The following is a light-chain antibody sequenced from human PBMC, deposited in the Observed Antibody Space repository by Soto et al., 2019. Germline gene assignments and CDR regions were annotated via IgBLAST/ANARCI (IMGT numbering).Light chain of an antibody. V-gene: IGLV1-40*01. Sequence: QSVLTQPPSVSGAPGQRVTISCTGSSSNIGAGYDEHWYQQLPGTAPKLLIYGNSNRPSGVPDRFSGSKSGTSDSLAITGLQAEDEADYYCQSYDSSLSGYVFGTGTKLTVL. CDR2: GNS. J-gene: IGLJ1*01. CDR1: SSNIGAGYD. CDR3: QSYDSSLSGYV.